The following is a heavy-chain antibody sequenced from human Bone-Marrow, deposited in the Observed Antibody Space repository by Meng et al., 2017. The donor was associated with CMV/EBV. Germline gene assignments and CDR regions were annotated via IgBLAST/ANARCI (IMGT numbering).Heavy chain of an antibody. D-gene: IGHD3-22*01. J-gene: IGHJ4*02. CDR2: TYYRSKWNT. CDR1: DSDSSNSAD. CDR3: ARFNYYDSSGYYSK. Sequence: DSDSSNSADWKWIRQCPSRGLEWLGRTYYRSKWNTDYAVSVKSRISINPDTSKNQFSLQLNSVTPEDTAMYYCARFNYYDSSGYYSKWGQGTLVTVSS. V-gene: IGHV6-1*01.